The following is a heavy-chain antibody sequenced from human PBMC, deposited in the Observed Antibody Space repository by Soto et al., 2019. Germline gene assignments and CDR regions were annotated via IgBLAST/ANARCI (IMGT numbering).Heavy chain of an antibody. V-gene: IGHV3-48*01. D-gene: IGHD3-10*01. CDR2: ISSSSSTI. J-gene: IGHJ5*02. CDR3: ARDRGSGVYYGSANGWFDP. CDR1: GFTFSSYS. Sequence: GGSLRLSCAASGFTFSSYSMNWVRQAPGKGLEWVSYISSSSSTIYYADSVKGRFTISRDNAKNSLYLQMNSLRAEDTAVYYCARDRGSGVYYGSANGWFDPWGQGTLVTVAS.